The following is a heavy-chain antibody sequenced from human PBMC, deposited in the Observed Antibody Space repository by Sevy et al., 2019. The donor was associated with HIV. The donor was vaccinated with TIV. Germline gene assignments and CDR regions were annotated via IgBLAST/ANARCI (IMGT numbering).Heavy chain of an antibody. V-gene: IGHV3-15*01. Sequence: GGSLRLSCAASGFTFSNAWMSWVRQAPGKGLEWVGRIKSKTDGGTTDYAATVKGRFTISREDSKNTVYLQMNSLKTEDTAVYYCTTDECGDFWSGYYPSYWGQGTLVTVSS. CDR1: GFTFSNAW. CDR2: IKSKTDGGTT. J-gene: IGHJ4*02. CDR3: TTDECGDFWSGYYPSY. D-gene: IGHD3-3*01.